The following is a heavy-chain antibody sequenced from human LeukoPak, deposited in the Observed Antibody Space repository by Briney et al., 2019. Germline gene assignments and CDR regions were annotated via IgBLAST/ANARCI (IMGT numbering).Heavy chain of an antibody. V-gene: IGHV3-23*01. Sequence: GGSLRLSCAASGFTFSSYAMSWVRQAPGKGLEWGSAISGSGGSRYYADSVKGRFTISRDNSKNTLYLQMNSLRAEDTAVYYCAKDIRYFDWLLPASFDYWGQVTLVTVSS. CDR1: GFTFSSYA. CDR2: ISGSGGSR. J-gene: IGHJ4*02. CDR3: AKDIRYFDWLLPASFDY. D-gene: IGHD3-9*01.